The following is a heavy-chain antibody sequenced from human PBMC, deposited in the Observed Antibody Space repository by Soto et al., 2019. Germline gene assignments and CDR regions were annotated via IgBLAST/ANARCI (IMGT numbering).Heavy chain of an antibody. CDR1: GFSFGVYW. CDR2: IKWDASEK. Sequence: PGGSLRLSCGASGFSFGVYWMSWVRQAPGKGLEWLATIKWDASEKKYVDSVKGRFTTSRDNAKNSLYLQMDSLRAEDTAIYYCVRDWGYGYSSSVNHYLDYWGHGTPVTVSS. V-gene: IGHV3-7*01. J-gene: IGHJ4*01. D-gene: IGHD5-18*01. CDR3: VRDWGYGYSSSVNHYLDY.